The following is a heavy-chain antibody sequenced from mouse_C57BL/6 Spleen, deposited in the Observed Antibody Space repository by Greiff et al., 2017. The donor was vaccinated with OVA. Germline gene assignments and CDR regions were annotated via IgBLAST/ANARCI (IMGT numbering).Heavy chain of an antibody. CDR1: GYSITSGYY. D-gene: IGHD1-1*01. V-gene: IGHV3-6*01. CDR3: ARWGYGSSYGFAY. CDR2: ISYDGSN. J-gene: IGHJ3*01. Sequence: EVQLQQSGPGLVKPSQSLSLTCSVTGYSITSGYYWNWIRQFPGNKLEWMGYISYDGSNNYNPSLKNRISITRDTSKNQFFLKLNSVTTEDTATYYCARWGYGSSYGFAYWGQGTLVTVSA.